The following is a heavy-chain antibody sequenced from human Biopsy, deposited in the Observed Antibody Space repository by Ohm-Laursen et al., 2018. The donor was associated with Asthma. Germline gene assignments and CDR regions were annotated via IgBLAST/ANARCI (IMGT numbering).Heavy chain of an antibody. CDR3: AKCSRAWNGLIDH. D-gene: IGHD1-1*01. Sequence: LRLSCTASGFAVSRDHMFWVRQPPGKGLEWIGEIYHSGNTKYNPSLDSRVTISVDKSENLFSLKLTSVTAADTAVYYCAKCSRAWNGLIDHWGQGTLVSVSS. V-gene: IGHV4-4*02. CDR2: IYHSGNT. CDR1: GFAVSRDH. J-gene: IGHJ4*02.